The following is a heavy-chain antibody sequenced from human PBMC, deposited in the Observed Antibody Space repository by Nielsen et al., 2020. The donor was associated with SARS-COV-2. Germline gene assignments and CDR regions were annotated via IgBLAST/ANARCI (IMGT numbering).Heavy chain of an antibody. Sequence: SVKVSCKASRGTFSSYAISWVRQAPGQGLEWMGGIIPIFGTANYAQKFQGRVTITADKSTSTAYMELSSLRSEDTAVYYCAYSGSYDSSGYYLDYWGQGTLVTVSS. D-gene: IGHD3-22*01. V-gene: IGHV1-69*06. CDR2: IIPIFGTA. J-gene: IGHJ4*02. CDR1: RGTFSSYA. CDR3: AYSGSYDSSGYYLDY.